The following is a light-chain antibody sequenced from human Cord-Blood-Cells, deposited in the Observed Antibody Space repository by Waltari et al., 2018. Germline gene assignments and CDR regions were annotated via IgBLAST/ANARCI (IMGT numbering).Light chain of an antibody. J-gene: IGLJ3*02. Sequence: SYELTQPPSVSVSPGQTARITCSGDALPKQYAHWYRQKPGQAPRLAIYKDRERPSGSPERFSGSSSGTTVTLTISGVQAEDEADYYCQSADSSGTSWVFGGGTKLTVL. CDR3: QSADSSGTSWV. CDR1: ALPKQY. V-gene: IGLV3-25*03. CDR2: KDR.